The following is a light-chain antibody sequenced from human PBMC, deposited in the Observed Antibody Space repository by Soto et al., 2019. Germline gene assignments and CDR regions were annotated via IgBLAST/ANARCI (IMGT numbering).Light chain of an antibody. CDR2: GAS. V-gene: IGKV3-15*01. Sequence: EIVLTQSPATLSLSPGERATLSCRASQSVRSNLAWYQQKPGQSPRLLIYGASTRATGIPARFSGSGSGTEFTLTISSLQSEDFAVYYCQQYNNWPLTFGGGTRWIS. CDR3: QQYNNWPLT. CDR1: QSVRSN. J-gene: IGKJ4*01.